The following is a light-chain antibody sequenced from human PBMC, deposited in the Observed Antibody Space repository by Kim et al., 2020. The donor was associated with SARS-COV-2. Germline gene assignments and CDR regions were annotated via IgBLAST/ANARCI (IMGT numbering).Light chain of an antibody. CDR3: QQSYITPPT. V-gene: IGKV1-39*01. CDR1: QSISSY. Sequence: ASVGDRVSVTCRTSQSISSYLNWYQQKPGKAPKLLIYAASSLQSGVPARFSGSGSGTDFTLTISNLQPEDFAIYYCQQSYITPPTFGAGTKVDIK. CDR2: AAS. J-gene: IGKJ4*01.